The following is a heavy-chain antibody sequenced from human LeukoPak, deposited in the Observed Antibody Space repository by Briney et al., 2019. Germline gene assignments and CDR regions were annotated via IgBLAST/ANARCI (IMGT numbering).Heavy chain of an antibody. D-gene: IGHD3-22*01. CDR1: GGSTSSHY. CDR2: IYYSGST. J-gene: IGHJ4*02. CDR3: ARTNYYYDSSGPDDY. V-gene: IGHV4-59*11. Sequence: SETLSLTCTVSGGSTSSHYWSWIRQPPGKGLEWIGYIYYSGSTNYNPSLKSRVTISVDTSKNQFSLKLSSVTAADTAVYYCARTNYYYDSSGPDDYWGQGTLVTVSS.